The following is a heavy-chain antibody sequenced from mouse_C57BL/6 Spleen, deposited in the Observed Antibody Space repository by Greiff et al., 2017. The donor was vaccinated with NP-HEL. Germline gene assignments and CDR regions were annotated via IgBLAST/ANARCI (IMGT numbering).Heavy chain of an antibody. Sequence: EVQLQESGGGLVQPGGSLKLSCAASGFTFSDYYMYWVRQTPEKRLEWVAYISNGGGSTYYPDTVKGRFTISRDNAKNTLYLQMSRLKSEDTAMYYCARHHGNYFDYWGQGTTLTVSS. CDR1: GFTFSDYY. J-gene: IGHJ2*01. CDR2: ISNGGGST. CDR3: ARHHGNYFDY. V-gene: IGHV5-12*01. D-gene: IGHD1-1*01.